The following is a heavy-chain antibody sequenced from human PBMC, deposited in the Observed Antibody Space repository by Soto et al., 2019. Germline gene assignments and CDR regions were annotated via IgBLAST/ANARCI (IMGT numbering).Heavy chain of an antibody. CDR3: ANLGYCSSTSCYRPRISLLYGMDV. CDR1: GFTFSSYA. D-gene: IGHD2-2*02. CDR2: ISGSGGST. J-gene: IGHJ6*02. V-gene: IGHV3-23*01. Sequence: EVQLLESGGDLVQPGGSLRLSCAASGFTFSSYAMSWVRQAPGKGLEWVSAISGSGGSTYYADSVKGRFTISRDNSKNTLYLQMNSLRAEDTAVYYCANLGYCSSTSCYRPRISLLYGMDVWGQGTTVTVSS.